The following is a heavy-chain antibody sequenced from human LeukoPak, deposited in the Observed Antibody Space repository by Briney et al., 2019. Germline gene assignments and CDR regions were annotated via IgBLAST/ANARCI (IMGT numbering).Heavy chain of an antibody. Sequence: SETLSLTCTVSGGSISSYYWSWIRQPAGKGLEWIGRIYTSGSITYNPSLKSRVTISVDTSKNQFSLKLSSVTAADTAVYYCARADYSSSWSHYYYMDVWGKGTTVTVSS. CDR2: IYTSGSI. V-gene: IGHV4-4*07. CDR1: GGSISSYY. J-gene: IGHJ6*03. D-gene: IGHD6-13*01. CDR3: ARADYSSSWSHYYYMDV.